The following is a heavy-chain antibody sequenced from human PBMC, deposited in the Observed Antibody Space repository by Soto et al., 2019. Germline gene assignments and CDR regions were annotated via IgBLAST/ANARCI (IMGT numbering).Heavy chain of an antibody. CDR1: GFTFSSYE. J-gene: IGHJ6*02. CDR2: ISSSGSTI. D-gene: IGHD3-3*01. V-gene: IGHV3-48*03. Sequence: PGGSLRLSCAASGFTFSSYEMNWVRQAPGKGLEWVSYISSSGSTIYYADSVKGRFTISRDNAKNSLYLQMNSLRAEDTAVYYCASYGNYDFWSGRTMWGSYGMDVWGQGTTVTVSS. CDR3: ASYGNYDFWSGRTMWGSYGMDV.